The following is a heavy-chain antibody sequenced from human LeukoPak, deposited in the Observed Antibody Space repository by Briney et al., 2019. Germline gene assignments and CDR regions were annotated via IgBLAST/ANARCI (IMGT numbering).Heavy chain of an antibody. V-gene: IGHV4-39*07. CDR3: AREKVRFGEFGPYYYGMDV. CDR2: IYYSGST. Sequence: PSETLSLTCTVSGGSISSSSYYWGWIRQPPGKGLEWIGSIYYSGSTYYNPSLKSRVTISVDTSKNQFSLKLSSVTAADTAVYYCAREKVRFGEFGPYYYGMDVWGQGTTVTVSS. CDR1: GGSISSSSYY. D-gene: IGHD3-10*01. J-gene: IGHJ6*02.